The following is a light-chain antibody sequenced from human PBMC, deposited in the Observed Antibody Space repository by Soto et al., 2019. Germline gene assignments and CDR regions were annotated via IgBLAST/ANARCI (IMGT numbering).Light chain of an antibody. Sequence: QSVLTQPPSVSGAPGQRVTTSCTGSSSNIGAGYDVHWYQQLPGTAPKLLVHGNTDRPSGVPDRFSGSKSGTSASLAITGLHAEDEADYYCQSYDSSLSGWLFGGGTKVTVL. CDR2: GNT. CDR1: SSNIGAGYD. J-gene: IGLJ2*01. CDR3: QSYDSSLSGWL. V-gene: IGLV1-40*01.